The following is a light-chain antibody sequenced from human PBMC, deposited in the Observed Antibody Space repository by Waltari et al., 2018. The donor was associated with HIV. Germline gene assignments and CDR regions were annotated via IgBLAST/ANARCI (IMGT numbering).Light chain of an antibody. CDR3: QSADSSGSSVV. CDR1: AFARQY. J-gene: IGLJ2*01. Sequence: SDELTQPPSVSVYPGQTARITCSGDAFARQYAYWYQQKPGQAPVFLIYKDYEMPSGIPERFSGSSSGTTVTLTISGVQADDEADYYCQSADSSGSSVVFGGGTKLTVL. CDR2: KDY. V-gene: IGLV3-25*03.